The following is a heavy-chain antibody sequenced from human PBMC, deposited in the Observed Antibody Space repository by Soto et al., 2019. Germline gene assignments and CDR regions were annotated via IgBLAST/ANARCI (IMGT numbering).Heavy chain of an antibody. CDR3: ARMAGVANTWFDP. D-gene: IGHD5-12*01. Sequence: SVKISCKASGGTFSSYAISWVRQAPGQGLEWMGGIIPIVGTANYAQKFKGRVTITADESTSTAYMEQSSLRSEDTAVYYCARMAGVANTWFDPWGQVTLVTVSS. V-gene: IGHV1-69*13. CDR1: GGTFSSYA. CDR2: IIPIVGTA. J-gene: IGHJ5*02.